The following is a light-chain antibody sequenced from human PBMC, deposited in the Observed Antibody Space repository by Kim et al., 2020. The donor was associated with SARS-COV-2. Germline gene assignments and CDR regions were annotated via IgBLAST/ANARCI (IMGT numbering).Light chain of an antibody. CDR1: QSVSSSY. CDR3: QQYGSTRKT. V-gene: IGKV3-20*01. Sequence: DIELTQSPGTLSLSLGERATLSCRASQSVSSSYLAWYQQKPDQAPRLLIYGASSRATGIPDRFSGSGSGTDFTLTISRLEPEDFAVYYCQQYGSTRKTFGQGTKVDIK. J-gene: IGKJ1*01. CDR2: GAS.